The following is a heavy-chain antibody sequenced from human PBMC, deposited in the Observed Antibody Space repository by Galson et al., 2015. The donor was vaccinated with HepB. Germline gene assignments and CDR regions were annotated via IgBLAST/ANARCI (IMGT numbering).Heavy chain of an antibody. Sequence: QSGAEVKKPGASVKVSCKASGCTFSSYAISWVRQAPGQGLEWMGGIIPIFGTANYAQKFQGRVTITADESASTAYMELSSLRSEDTAVYYCARVTGSSWYLPHWFDPWGQGTLVTVSS. CDR1: GCTFSSYA. D-gene: IGHD6-13*01. V-gene: IGHV1-69*13. CDR3: ARVTGSSWYLPHWFDP. CDR2: IIPIFGTA. J-gene: IGHJ5*02.